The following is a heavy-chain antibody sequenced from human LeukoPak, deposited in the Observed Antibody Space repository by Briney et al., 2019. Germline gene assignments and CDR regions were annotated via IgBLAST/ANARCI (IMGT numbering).Heavy chain of an antibody. D-gene: IGHD6-19*01. V-gene: IGHV4-59*08. Sequence: SETLSLTCTVSGGSISSYYWSWIRQPPGKGLEWIGYIYYSGSTNYNSSLKSRVTISVDTSKNQFSLKLSSVTAADTAVYYCARQPRGSQWLVSYFDYWGQGTLVTVSS. CDR1: GGSISSYY. CDR2: IYYSGST. J-gene: IGHJ4*02. CDR3: ARQPRGSQWLVSYFDY.